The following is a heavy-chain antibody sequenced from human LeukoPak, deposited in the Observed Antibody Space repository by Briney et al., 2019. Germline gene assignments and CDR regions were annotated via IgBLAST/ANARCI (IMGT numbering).Heavy chain of an antibody. D-gene: IGHD1-26*01. CDR3: ARDNSVGDVAWWFDT. V-gene: IGHV1-46*01. J-gene: IGHJ5*02. CDR1: GYTFTGYY. CDR2: INPSGSST. Sequence: ASVKVSCKASGYTFTGYYMHWVRQAPEQGLEWMGWINPSGSSTLYAQKFQGRITMTRDMSTTTDYMELSSLTYDDTAVYYCARDNSVGDVAWWFDTWGQGTLVTASS.